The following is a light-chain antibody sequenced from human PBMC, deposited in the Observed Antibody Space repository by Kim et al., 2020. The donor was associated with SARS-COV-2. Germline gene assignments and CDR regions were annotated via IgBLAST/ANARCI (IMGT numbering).Light chain of an antibody. CDR3: SSYTSSSTFV. CDR1: SSDVGGYNY. J-gene: IGLJ2*01. Sequence: GQSITISCTGTSSDVGGYNYVSWYQQHPGKDPKLMIYDVSNRPSGVSNRFSGSKSGNTASLTISGLQAEDEADYYCSSYTSSSTFVFGGGTQLTVL. CDR2: DVS. V-gene: IGLV2-14*03.